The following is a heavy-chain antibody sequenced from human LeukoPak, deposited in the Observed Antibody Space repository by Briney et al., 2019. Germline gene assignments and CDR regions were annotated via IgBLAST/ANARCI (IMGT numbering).Heavy chain of an antibody. J-gene: IGHJ1*01. Sequence: GGSLRLSCAASGFIFSSYAMSSVRQPPGKGLEWVSSISESGGGTYYADSVKGRFTISRDNSKNTLYLQMSSLRAEDTAVYYCAKEAIRISMVSQHWGQGTLVTVSS. V-gene: IGHV3-23*01. CDR2: ISESGGGT. D-gene: IGHD3-3*02. CDR3: AKEAIRISMVSQH. CDR1: GFIFSSYA.